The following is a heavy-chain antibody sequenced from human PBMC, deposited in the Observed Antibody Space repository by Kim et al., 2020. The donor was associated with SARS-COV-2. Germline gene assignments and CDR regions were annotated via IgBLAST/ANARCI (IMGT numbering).Heavy chain of an antibody. D-gene: IGHD2-2*02. Sequence: ASVKVSCKASGYTFTSYGISWVRQAPGQGLEWMGWISAYNGNTNYAQKLQGRVTMTTDTSTSTAYMELRSLRSDDTAVYYCAREYCSSTSCYISYYYYGMDVWGQGTTVTVSS. CDR3: AREYCSSTSCYISYYYYGMDV. V-gene: IGHV1-18*04. CDR1: GYTFTSYG. CDR2: ISAYNGNT. J-gene: IGHJ6*02.